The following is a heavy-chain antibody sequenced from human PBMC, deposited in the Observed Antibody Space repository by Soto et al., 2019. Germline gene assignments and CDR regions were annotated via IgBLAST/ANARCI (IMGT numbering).Heavy chain of an antibody. Sequence: QVQLVQSGAEVKKPGASVKVSCKASGYTFTNYPIHWGRQAPGQRLECMGWINAATGNTKYSQKVKGRVTITGDTSASTVYMEVRSLRSEYTALYFCAREWHWLVQDYWGQGTLVTVSS. CDR3: AREWHWLVQDY. CDR1: GYTFTNYP. V-gene: IGHV1-3*01. D-gene: IGHD6-19*01. J-gene: IGHJ4*02. CDR2: INAATGNT.